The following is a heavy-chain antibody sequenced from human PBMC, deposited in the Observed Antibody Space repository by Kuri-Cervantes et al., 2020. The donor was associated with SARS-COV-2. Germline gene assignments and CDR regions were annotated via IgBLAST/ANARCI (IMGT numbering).Heavy chain of an antibody. D-gene: IGHD1-20*01. CDR3: ARDLTGTTPIDYYYYYGMDV. CDR1: GYSISSGYY. Sequence: ESLKISCAVSGYSISSGYYWGWIRQPPGKGLEWIGSISHSGRTYNNPSLKSRVTISLDTSTSTVYMELSSLRSEDTAVYYCARDLTGTTPIDYYYYYGMDVWGQGTTVTVSS. V-gene: IGHV4-38-2*02. J-gene: IGHJ6*02. CDR2: ISHSGRT.